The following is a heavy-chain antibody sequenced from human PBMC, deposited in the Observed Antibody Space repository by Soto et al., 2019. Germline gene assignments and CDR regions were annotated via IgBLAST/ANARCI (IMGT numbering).Heavy chain of an antibody. V-gene: IGHV3-23*01. CDR3: AAAGSGSPPYYYGMDV. CDR1: GFTFSSYA. D-gene: IGHD1-26*01. CDR2: ISGSGGST. J-gene: IGHJ6*02. Sequence: PGGSLRLSCAASGFTFSSYAMSWVRQAPGKGLEWVSAISGSGGSTYYADSVKGRFTISRDNSKNTLYLQMNSLRAEDTAVYYCAAAGSGSPPYYYGMDVWGQGTTVTVSS.